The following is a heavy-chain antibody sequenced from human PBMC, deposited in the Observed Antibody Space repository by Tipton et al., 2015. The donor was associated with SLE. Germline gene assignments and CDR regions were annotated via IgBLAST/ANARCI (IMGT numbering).Heavy chain of an antibody. CDR3: ARVSGDYFYYYMDA. J-gene: IGHJ6*03. CDR2: INHTGGT. CDR1: GGSFSDYY. D-gene: IGHD7-27*01. Sequence: LRLSCAVYGGSFSDYYWSWIRQTPGEGLEWIGEINHTGGTNYNPSLVSRVTMSVDTSKNQFSLKLSTVTAADTAMYYCARVSGDYFYYYMDAGGRGTTVTVSS. V-gene: IGHV4-34*01.